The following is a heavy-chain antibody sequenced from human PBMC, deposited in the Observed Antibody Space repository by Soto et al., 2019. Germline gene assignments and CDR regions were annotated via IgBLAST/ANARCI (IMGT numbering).Heavy chain of an antibody. CDR3: ASQGY. Sequence: QVQLQESGPGLVKPSETLSLTCTVSGGSISNYYWSWIRQPPGKGLEWIGYISYSGSTNYNPSLTSRVTISVDASKNQCSLRLSSVTAADTAVYYCASQGYWGQGTLVTVSS. V-gene: IGHV4-59*08. CDR1: GGSISNYY. J-gene: IGHJ4*02. CDR2: ISYSGST.